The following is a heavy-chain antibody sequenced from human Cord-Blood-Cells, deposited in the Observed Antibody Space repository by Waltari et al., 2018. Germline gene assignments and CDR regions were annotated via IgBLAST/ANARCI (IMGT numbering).Heavy chain of an antibody. J-gene: IGHJ4*02. CDR2: MNPNSGNT. CDR3: ARGDFWSGYYFDY. CDR1: GYTFTCYD. V-gene: IGHV1-8*01. D-gene: IGHD3-3*01. Sequence: QVQLVQSGAEVKKPGASVTVSCKASGYTFTCYDINRVLQATGQGLEWMGWMNPNSGNTGYAQKFQGRVTMTRNTSISTAYMELSSLRSEYTAVYYCARGDFWSGYYFDYWGQGTLVTVSS.